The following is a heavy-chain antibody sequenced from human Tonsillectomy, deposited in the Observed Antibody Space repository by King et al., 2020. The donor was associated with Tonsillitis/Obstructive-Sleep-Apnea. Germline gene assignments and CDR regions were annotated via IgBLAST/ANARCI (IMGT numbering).Heavy chain of an antibody. Sequence: VQLVESGGGVVQPGRSLRLSCAASGFTFSSYAMHWVRQAPGKGREGVAVISYDGSNKYYADSVKGRFTISRDNSKNTLYLQMNSLRVEDTAVYYCARQLDLRIEDGMDVWGQGTTVTVSS. CDR2: ISYDGSNK. V-gene: IGHV3-30*04. D-gene: IGHD1-7*01. CDR1: GFTFSSYA. CDR3: ARQLDLRIEDGMDV. J-gene: IGHJ6*02.